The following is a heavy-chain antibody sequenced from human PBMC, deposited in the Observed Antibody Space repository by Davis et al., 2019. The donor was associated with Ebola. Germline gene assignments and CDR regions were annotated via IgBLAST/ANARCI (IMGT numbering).Heavy chain of an antibody. J-gene: IGHJ4*02. CDR2: IRYDGSNK. CDR1: GFTFSSYG. V-gene: IGHV3-30*02. D-gene: IGHD6-13*01. CDR3: ARAPSGYSSSFDY. Sequence: GESLKISCAASGFTFSSYGMHWVRQAPGKGLEWVAFIRYDGSNKYYADSVKGRFTISRDNSKKTLYLQMNSLRVEDTAVYYCARAPSGYSSSFDYWGQGTLVTVSS.